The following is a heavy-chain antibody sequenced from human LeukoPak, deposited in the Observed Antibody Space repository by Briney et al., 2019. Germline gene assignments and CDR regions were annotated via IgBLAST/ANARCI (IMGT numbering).Heavy chain of an antibody. Sequence: GGSLRLSCAASGFTFSSYEMNWVRQAPGKGLEWVSYISSSGSTIYYADSVKGRFTISRDNAKNSLYLQMNSLRAEDTAVYYCARSGITPLNYWGQGTLVTVSS. J-gene: IGHJ4*02. CDR3: ARSGITPLNY. CDR2: ISSSGSTI. D-gene: IGHD1-14*01. V-gene: IGHV3-48*03. CDR1: GFTFSSYE.